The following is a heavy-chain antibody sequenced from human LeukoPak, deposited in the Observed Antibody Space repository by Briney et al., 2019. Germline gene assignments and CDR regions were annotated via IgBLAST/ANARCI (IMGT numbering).Heavy chain of an antibody. CDR1: GFTVSSNY. J-gene: IGHJ4*02. CDR3: AKGIYSGRDYFDY. D-gene: IGHD1-26*01. Sequence: GGSLRLSCAASGFTVSSNYMSWVRQAPGKGLEWVAVISYDGSNKYYADSVKGRFTISRDNSKNTLYLQMNSLRAEDTAVYYCAKGIYSGRDYFDYWGQGTLVTVSS. CDR2: ISYDGSNK. V-gene: IGHV3-30*18.